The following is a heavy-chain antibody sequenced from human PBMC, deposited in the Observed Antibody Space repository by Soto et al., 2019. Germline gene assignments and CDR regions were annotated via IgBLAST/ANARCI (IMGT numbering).Heavy chain of an antibody. CDR3: ARQRPSYGDYLYYFDY. V-gene: IGHV4-39*01. CDR1: GGSISSSSYY. CDR2: IYYSGST. J-gene: IGHJ4*02. D-gene: IGHD4-17*01. Sequence: PSETLSLTCTVSGGSISSSSYYWGWIRQPPGKGLEWIGSIYYSGSTYYNPSLKSRVTISVDTSKNQFSLKLSSVTAADTAVYYCARQRPSYGDYLYYFDYWGQGTLVTVSS.